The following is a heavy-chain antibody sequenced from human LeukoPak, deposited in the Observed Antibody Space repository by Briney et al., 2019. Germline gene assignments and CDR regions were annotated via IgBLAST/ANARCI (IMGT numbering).Heavy chain of an antibody. CDR2: IYYSGST. CDR1: GGSISSYY. CDR3: ARLCQGGGHLDY. V-gene: IGHV4-59*08. D-gene: IGHD1-26*01. Sequence: SETLSLTCTVSGGSISSYYWSWIRQPPGKGLEWIGYIYYSGSTNYNPSLKSRVTISVDTSKNQFSLKLSSVTAADTAVYYCARLCQGGGHLDYWGQGTLVTVSS. J-gene: IGHJ4*02.